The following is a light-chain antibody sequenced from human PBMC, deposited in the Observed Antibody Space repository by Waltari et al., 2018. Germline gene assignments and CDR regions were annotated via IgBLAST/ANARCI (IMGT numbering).Light chain of an antibody. CDR1: RSDVGGYHY. CDR3: ASYAGGDTPYV. V-gene: IGLV2-8*01. J-gene: IGLJ1*01. Sequence: QSALTQPPSASGSPGQSVTISCTGARSDVGGYHYVSWYQQHPGKAPKVIIYEVNKRPSGVPDRFFGSKSGSTASLTVSGLQAEDEANYYCASYAGGDTPYVFGTGTKVTVL. CDR2: EVN.